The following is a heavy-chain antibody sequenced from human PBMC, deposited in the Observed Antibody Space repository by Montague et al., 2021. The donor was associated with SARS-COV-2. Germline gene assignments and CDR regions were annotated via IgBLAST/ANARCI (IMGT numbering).Heavy chain of an antibody. D-gene: IGHD3-10*01. CDR3: ARGLPARGQYLSGSGSYYD. J-gene: IGHJ4*02. CDR2: INHSGST. CDR1: GGSFSGYY. Sequence: SETLSLTCAVYGGSFSGYYWSWIRQPPGKGLEWIGEINHSGSTNYNQSLKSRVTISVDTSKNQFSPPLSSVTAADTAVYYCARGLPARGQYLSGSGSYYDWGQGTLVTVSS. V-gene: IGHV4-34*01.